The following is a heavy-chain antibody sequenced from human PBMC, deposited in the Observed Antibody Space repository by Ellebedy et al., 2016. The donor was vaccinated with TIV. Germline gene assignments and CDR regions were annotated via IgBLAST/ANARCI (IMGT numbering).Heavy chain of an antibody. J-gene: IGHJ4*02. Sequence: GESLKISCAASGFTISNAWMHWVRQAPGKGLEWVGRIKSETDGGTIDYAAPVKGRFAISRDDSKNTLYLQMNSLKTEDTANYYCTTDLYCGGDCAGDKWGRGTLVTVSS. D-gene: IGHD2-21*02. CDR1: GFTISNAW. CDR3: TTDLYCGGDCAGDK. V-gene: IGHV3-15*01. CDR2: IKSETDGGTI.